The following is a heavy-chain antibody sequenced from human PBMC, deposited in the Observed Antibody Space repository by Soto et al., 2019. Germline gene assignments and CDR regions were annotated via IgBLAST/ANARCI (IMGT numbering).Heavy chain of an antibody. V-gene: IGHV1-8*01. CDR2: MNPNSGNT. J-gene: IGHJ4*02. D-gene: IGHD2-2*01. CDR1: GYTFTIYD. Sequence: ASVKVSCKASGYTFTIYDINWVRQATGQGLEWTGWMNPNSGNTGYAQKFQGRVTMTRNTSISTAYMELSSLRSEDTAVYYCAKDGGPVYCNSPGCSAKHFDYWGQGTLVTVSS. CDR3: AKDGGPVYCNSPGCSAKHFDY.